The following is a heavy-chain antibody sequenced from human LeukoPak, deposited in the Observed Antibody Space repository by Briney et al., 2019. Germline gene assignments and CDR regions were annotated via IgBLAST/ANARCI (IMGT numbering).Heavy chain of an antibody. J-gene: IGHJ3*02. CDR3: ARSDGYGLVGI. V-gene: IGHV4-39*07. D-gene: IGHD3-10*01. Sequence: SETLSLTCSVSGVSISSGSNYWGWIRQPPWKTLEWIGSIYSSGNTYYNPSLKSRVIILVDTAKNHFSLNLTSVTAADTAVYYCARSDGYGLVGIWGQGTMVTVSS. CDR2: IYSSGNT. CDR1: GVSISSGSNY.